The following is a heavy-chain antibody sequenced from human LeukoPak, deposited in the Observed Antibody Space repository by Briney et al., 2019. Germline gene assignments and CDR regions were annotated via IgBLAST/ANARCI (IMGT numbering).Heavy chain of an antibody. Sequence: ASVKVSCKASGYTFTGYYMHWVRQAPGQGLEWMGWINPNSGGTNYAQKFQGRVTMTRDTSISTAYMELSSLRSEDTAVYYCAGSRDGYNYYYYWGQGTLVTVSS. CDR2: INPNSGGT. D-gene: IGHD5-12*01. J-gene: IGHJ4*02. CDR3: AGSRDGYNYYYY. V-gene: IGHV1-2*02. CDR1: GYTFTGYY.